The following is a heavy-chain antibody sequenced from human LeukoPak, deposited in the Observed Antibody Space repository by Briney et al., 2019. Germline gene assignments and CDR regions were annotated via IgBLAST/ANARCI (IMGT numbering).Heavy chain of an antibody. V-gene: IGHV3-72*01. CDR2: TRNKANSYIT. J-gene: IGHJ4*02. CDR1: GFTFSDLF. D-gene: IGHD1-26*01. CDR3: ASIRGTFGY. Sequence: GGSLRLSCAASGFTFSDLFLDWVRQVPGKGLEWVGRTRNKANSYITEYAASVKGRFTISRDDSKNSLYLQMSSLKTDDTAMYYCASIRGTFGYWGQGTLVTVSS.